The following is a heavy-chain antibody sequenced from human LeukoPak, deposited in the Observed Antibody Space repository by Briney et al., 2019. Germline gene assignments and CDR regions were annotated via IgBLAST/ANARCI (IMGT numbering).Heavy chain of an antibody. J-gene: IGHJ4*02. Sequence: SVKVSCTASGGTFANYAISWVRKAPGQGLEWMGGIIPIFGTGDSAQKFQGRLTITTDESTRTTYMELSSLRSEDTAVYYCAKGHDDFRQFDYWGQGTLVTVSS. CDR3: AKGHDDFRQFDY. CDR1: GGTFANYA. D-gene: IGHD3-3*01. CDR2: IIPIFGTG. V-gene: IGHV1-69*05.